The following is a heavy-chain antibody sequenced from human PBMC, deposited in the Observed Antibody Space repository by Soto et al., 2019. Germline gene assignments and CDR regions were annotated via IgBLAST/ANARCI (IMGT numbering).Heavy chain of an antibody. Sequence: QVQLVHSGAEVKKPGSSVKFSCKASGGTFSSYTISWVRQAPGRGLEWMGRIIPLLGIAYYAQKFQGRVTITADKSTSTAYMELSSLSSEDTAVYYCARGTVAPIIYYYDGMDVWGQGTTVTVSS. CDR3: ARGTVAPIIYYYDGMDV. CDR1: GGTFSSYT. V-gene: IGHV1-69*02. CDR2: IIPLLGIA. J-gene: IGHJ6*02. D-gene: IGHD5-12*01.